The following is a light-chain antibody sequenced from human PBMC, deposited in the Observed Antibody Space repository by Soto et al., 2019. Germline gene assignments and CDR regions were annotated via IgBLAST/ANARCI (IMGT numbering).Light chain of an antibody. CDR1: QSVSTN. V-gene: IGKV3-15*01. CDR3: QQYHNWPPWT. J-gene: IGKJ1*01. CDR2: GAS. Sequence: EIVMTQSPATLSVSPGERATLSCRASQSVSTNLAWYRQKPGQAPRLLIYGASTRATGIPARFSGSGSGTEFNLTISSLQSEDFAVYYCQQYHNWPPWTFGQGTKVEIK.